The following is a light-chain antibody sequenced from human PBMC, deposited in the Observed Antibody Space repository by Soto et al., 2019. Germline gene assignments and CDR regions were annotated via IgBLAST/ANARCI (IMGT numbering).Light chain of an antibody. V-gene: IGKV1-39*01. CDR1: QSISSY. CDR2: GAS. CDR3: QQGYSISWT. Sequence: DIQMTQSPSSLSASVGDRVTITCRAIQSISSYLNWYQQRPGKAPKVLIYGASTLQSGVPSRFSGSGSGTELTLTISSLQPEDFATYYSQQGYSISWTFGQGTKVDLK. J-gene: IGKJ1*01.